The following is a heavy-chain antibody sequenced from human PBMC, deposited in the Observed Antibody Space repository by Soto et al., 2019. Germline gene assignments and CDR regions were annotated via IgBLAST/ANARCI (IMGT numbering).Heavy chain of an antibody. D-gene: IGHD5-18*01. CDR3: WRGILV. J-gene: IGHJ4*02. V-gene: IGHV4-31*03. CDR2: SSYGGST. Sequence: QLQEAGPGLVKPSETLSLTCFVSGCAINSVCYCWSWIRQHPGQGLDLIGCSSYGGSTSYNPSLKRRVNHSVDTFKNPFSLKLTSVTASDTAAYGSWRGILVWGQGAIITVSS. CDR1: GCAINSVCYC.